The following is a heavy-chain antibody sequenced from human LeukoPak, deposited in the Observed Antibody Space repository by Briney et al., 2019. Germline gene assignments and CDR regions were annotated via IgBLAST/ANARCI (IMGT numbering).Heavy chain of an antibody. D-gene: IGHD2-2*01. CDR1: GYTFTSYY. Sequence: GASVKVSCKASGYTFTSYYMHWVRQAPGQGLEWMGIINPSGGSTSYAQKFQGRVTMTRDTSTSTVYMELSSLRSEDTAVYYCAREQYCSSTSCYGYYYYGMDVWGQGTTVTVSS. J-gene: IGHJ6*02. CDR2: INPSGGST. V-gene: IGHV1-46*01. CDR3: AREQYCSSTSCYGYYYYGMDV.